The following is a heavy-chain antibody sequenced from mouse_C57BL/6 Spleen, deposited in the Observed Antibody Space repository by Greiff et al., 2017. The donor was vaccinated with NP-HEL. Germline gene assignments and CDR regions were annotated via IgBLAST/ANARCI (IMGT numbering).Heavy chain of an antibody. D-gene: IGHD2-3*01. J-gene: IGHJ2*01. Sequence: EVQLQQSGPELVKPGASVKISCKASGYTFTDYYMNWVKQSHGKSLEWIGDINPNNGGTSYNQKFKGKATLTVDKSSSTAYMELRSLTSEDSAVYYCARRYDGYYGKYYFDYWGQGTTLTVSS. V-gene: IGHV1-26*01. CDR1: GYTFTDYY. CDR2: INPNNGGT. CDR3: ARRYDGYYGKYYFDY.